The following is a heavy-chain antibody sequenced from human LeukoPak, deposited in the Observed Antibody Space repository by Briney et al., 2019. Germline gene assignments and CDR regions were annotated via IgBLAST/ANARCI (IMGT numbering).Heavy chain of an antibody. CDR2: ISSSSSYI. Sequence: GGSLRLSCAVSGFTFSSYAMSWVRQAPGKGLEWVSSISSSSSYIYYADSVKGRFTISRDNAKNSLYLQMNSLRAEETAVYYCARVGITVVRGSVYYFDYWGQGTLVTVSS. D-gene: IGHD3-10*01. CDR1: GFTFSSYA. J-gene: IGHJ4*02. V-gene: IGHV3-21*01. CDR3: ARVGITVVRGSVYYFDY.